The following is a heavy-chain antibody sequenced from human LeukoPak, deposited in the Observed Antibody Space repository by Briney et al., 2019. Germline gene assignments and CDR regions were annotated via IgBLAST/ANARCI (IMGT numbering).Heavy chain of an antibody. D-gene: IGHD3-22*01. V-gene: IGHV4-39*07. CDR2: IYYSGST. Sequence: SETLSLTCTVSGGSISSSSYYWGWIRQPPGTGLVWIGSIYYSGSTYYNPSLKSRVTISVDTSKNQFSLKLSSVTAADTAVYYCARGYDSSGYLYYYCYMDVWGKGTTVTVSS. CDR1: GGSISSSSYY. CDR3: ARGYDSSGYLYYYCYMDV. J-gene: IGHJ6*03.